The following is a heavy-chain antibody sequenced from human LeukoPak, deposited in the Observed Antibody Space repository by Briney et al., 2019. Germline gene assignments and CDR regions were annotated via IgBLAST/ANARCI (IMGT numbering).Heavy chain of an antibody. D-gene: IGHD2-15*01. CDR1: GGSFSGYY. Sequence: PSETLSLTCAVYGGSFSGYYWSWIRQPPGKGLEWIGEINHSGSTNYNPSLKSRVTISVDTSKNQFSLKLSSVTAADTAVYYCAGTVVAFYYYYMDVWGKGTTVTVSS. V-gene: IGHV4-34*01. CDR3: AGTVVAFYYYYMDV. J-gene: IGHJ6*03. CDR2: INHSGST.